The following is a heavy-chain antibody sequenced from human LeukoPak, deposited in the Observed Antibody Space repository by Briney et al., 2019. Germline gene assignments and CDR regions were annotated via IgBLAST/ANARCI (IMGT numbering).Heavy chain of an antibody. V-gene: IGHV4-39*01. CDR3: VRHGGTRVTLVEVYYFDS. CDR2: IYHTGGT. J-gene: IGHJ4*02. Sequence: SETLSLTCSVSGDSITSSSYYWGWIRQPPEKGLEWIGSIYHTGGTYYSPSLKSRVSISVDTSKNQFSLKLSSVTAADTAVYYCVRHGGTRVTLVEVYYFDSWGQGTLVTVSS. CDR1: GDSITSSSYY. D-gene: IGHD4-11*01.